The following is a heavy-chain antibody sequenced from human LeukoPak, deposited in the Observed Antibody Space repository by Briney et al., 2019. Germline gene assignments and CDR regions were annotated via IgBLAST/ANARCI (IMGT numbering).Heavy chain of an antibody. CDR3: ARDLFGIAVAGSSFDY. V-gene: IGHV7-4-1*02. J-gene: IGHJ4*02. Sequence: ASVKVSCKASGYAFTSFAMNWVRQAPGQGLEWMGWIKTNTGNPTYAQGFTGRFVFSLDTSVSTAYLQISSLKAEDTAVYYCARDLFGIAVAGSSFDYWGQGTLVTVSS. D-gene: IGHD6-19*01. CDR1: GYAFTSFA. CDR2: IKTNTGNP.